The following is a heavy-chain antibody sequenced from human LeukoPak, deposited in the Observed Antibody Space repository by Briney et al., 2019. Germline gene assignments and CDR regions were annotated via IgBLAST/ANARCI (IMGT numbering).Heavy chain of an antibody. V-gene: IGHV4-59*08. CDR2: IYYSGST. J-gene: IGHJ6*02. CDR3: ARHVETIRRYYGMDV. Sequence: SETLSLTCTVSGCSISSYYWSWIRQPPGKGLERIGYIYYSGSTNYNPSLKSRVTISVDTSKNQFSLKLSSVTAADTAVYYCARHVETIRRYYGMDVWGQGTTVTVSS. CDR1: GCSISSYY. D-gene: IGHD5-12*01.